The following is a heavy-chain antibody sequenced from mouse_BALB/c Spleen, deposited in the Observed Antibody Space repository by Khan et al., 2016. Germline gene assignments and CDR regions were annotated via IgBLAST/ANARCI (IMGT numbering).Heavy chain of an antibody. V-gene: IGHV3-8*02. Sequence: EVQLQESGPSLVKPSQTLSLTCSVSGDSITSGFWNWIRKFPGHKLEYIGYISYSDSTSYNPSLISRISITRDTSKNQYYLKLNSVTTEDTATHYCARYYDGSRAMDYWSQGTSDTVSS. CDR3: ARYYDGSRAMDY. CDR2: ISYSDST. D-gene: IGHD1-1*01. CDR1: GDSITSGF. J-gene: IGHJ4*01.